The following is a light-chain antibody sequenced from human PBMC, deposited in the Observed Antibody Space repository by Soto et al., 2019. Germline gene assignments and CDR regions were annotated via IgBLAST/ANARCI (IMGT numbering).Light chain of an antibody. CDR3: QQYNKWHPYT. V-gene: IGKV3-15*01. CDR2: GAS. J-gene: IGKJ2*01. CDR1: QSVSSN. Sequence: EIVMTQSPATLSVSPGERATLSCRASQSVSSNLAWYQQKPGQAPRLLIYGASTRATGIPARFSGSGSGTEFTLTISSLQSEDFAVYYCQQYNKWHPYTFGQETKLESK.